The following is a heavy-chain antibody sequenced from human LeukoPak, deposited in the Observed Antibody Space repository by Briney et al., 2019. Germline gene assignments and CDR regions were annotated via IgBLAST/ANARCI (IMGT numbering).Heavy chain of an antibody. CDR3: ARDDAWLQYGN. D-gene: IGHD5-24*01. CDR1: GFTFSSYE. V-gene: IGHV3-48*03. J-gene: IGHJ4*02. Sequence: GGSLRLSCAASGFTFSSYEMNWVRQAPGKGLEWVSYISSSGSTIYYADSVKGRFTISRDNAKNSLYLQMNSLRADDTAVYYCARDDAWLQYGNWGQGTLVTVSS. CDR2: ISSSGSTI.